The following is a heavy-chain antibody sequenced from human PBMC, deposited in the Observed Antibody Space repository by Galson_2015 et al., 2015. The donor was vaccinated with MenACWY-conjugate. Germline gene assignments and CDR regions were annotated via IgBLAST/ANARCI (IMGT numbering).Heavy chain of an antibody. CDR2: IIPIFGIT. V-gene: IGHV1-46*01. D-gene: IGHD6-13*01. Sequence: SVKVSCKASGYSVTSHDIHWVRQAPGQGLEWMGLIIPIFGITIYAQKFQGRVTMTADDSTSTAFMELSSLTSDDTAVYYCARELNAAARPIDAFDVWGQGTMVTVSS. J-gene: IGHJ3*01. CDR1: GYSVTSHD. CDR3: ARELNAAARPIDAFDV.